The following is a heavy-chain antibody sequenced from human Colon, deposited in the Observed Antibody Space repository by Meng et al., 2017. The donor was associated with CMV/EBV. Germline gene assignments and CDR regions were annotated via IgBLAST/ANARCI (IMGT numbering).Heavy chain of an antibody. CDR2: IYYNGYA. Sequence: VCGGAISRDDCYGGWIRQPPGKGLEWIGSIYYNGYASFNPSLKSRVNISVDTSKNQFSLKLKSLTAADTAVYYCARDTKWFNWFDPWGQGTLVTVSS. J-gene: IGHJ5*02. CDR1: GGAISRDDCY. V-gene: IGHV4-39*07. D-gene: IGHD3-22*01. CDR3: ARDTKWFNWFDP.